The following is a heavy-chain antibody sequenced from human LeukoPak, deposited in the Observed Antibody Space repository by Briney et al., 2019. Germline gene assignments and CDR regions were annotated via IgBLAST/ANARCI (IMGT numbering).Heavy chain of an antibody. CDR2: IIPIFGTA. J-gene: IGHJ4*02. Sequence: ASVKVSCKASGGTFSSYAISWVRQDPGQGLEWMGRIIPIFGTANYAQKFQGRVTITTDESTSTAYMELSSLRSEDTAVYYCARGMGATRVFDYWGQGTLVTVSS. V-gene: IGHV1-69*05. CDR3: ARGMGATRVFDY. CDR1: GGTFSSYA. D-gene: IGHD1-26*01.